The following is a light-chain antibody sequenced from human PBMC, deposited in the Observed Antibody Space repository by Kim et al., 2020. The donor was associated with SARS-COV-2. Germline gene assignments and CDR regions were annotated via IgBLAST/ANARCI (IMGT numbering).Light chain of an antibody. CDR1: KSVSSN. CDR3: QQYDDWPPWT. CDR2: GAS. J-gene: IGKJ1*01. Sequence: PPADRATLSCRASKSVSSNVAWYQQKPGQAPRRLIYGASTRATGIPARCSGSGSGTEYTLTISSLQSEDLAVYHFQQYDDWPPWTFGQGTKVDIK. V-gene: IGKV3-15*01.